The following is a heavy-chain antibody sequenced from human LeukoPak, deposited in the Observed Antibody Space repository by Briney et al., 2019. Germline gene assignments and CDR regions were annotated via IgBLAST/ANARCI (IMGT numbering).Heavy chain of an antibody. CDR1: GFTFSSYS. V-gene: IGHV3-21*01. CDR3: ATPRGGATTPRFDY. Sequence: GGSLRISCAASGFTFSSYSMNGVRQAPGKGLEWVSSISSSSYIYYADSVKGRFTISRDNAKNSLYLQMNSLRAEDTAVYYCATPRGGATTPRFDYWGQGTLVTVSS. J-gene: IGHJ4*02. CDR2: ISSSSYI. D-gene: IGHD1-26*01.